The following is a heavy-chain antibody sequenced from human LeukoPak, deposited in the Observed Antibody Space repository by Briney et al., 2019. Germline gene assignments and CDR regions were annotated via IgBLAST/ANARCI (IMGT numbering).Heavy chain of an antibody. Sequence: GESLKISCKGSGYSFTSYWIGWVRQMPGKGLEWMGIIYPGDSDTRYSPSFQGQVTISADKSISTAYLQWSSLKASDTAMYYCARLYTMVRGVIYINWFDPWGQGTLVTVSS. J-gene: IGHJ5*02. CDR3: ARLYTMVRGVIYINWFDP. CDR2: IYPGDSDT. V-gene: IGHV5-51*01. D-gene: IGHD3-10*01. CDR1: GYSFTSYW.